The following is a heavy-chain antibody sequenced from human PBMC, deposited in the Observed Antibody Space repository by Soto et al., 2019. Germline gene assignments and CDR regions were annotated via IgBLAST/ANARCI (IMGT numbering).Heavy chain of an antibody. D-gene: IGHD3-10*01. Sequence: SETLSLTCRVSDGSMSEYFWSWIRQSPGKGLEWIGYIYYLGGTDYNSSLKSRVTISVDTCKSQFSLRLTSVTAADRGVYYGGRDEYDGAGSPYPAYLCPGTQVTVSS. J-gene: IGHJ4*02. CDR2: IYYLGGT. CDR1: DGSMSEYF. V-gene: IGHV4-59*01. CDR3: GRDEYDGAGSPYPAY.